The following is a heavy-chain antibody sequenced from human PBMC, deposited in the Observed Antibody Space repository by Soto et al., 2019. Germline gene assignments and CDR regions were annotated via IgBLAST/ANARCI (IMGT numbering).Heavy chain of an antibody. D-gene: IGHD3-10*01. CDR2: IYSGGST. V-gene: IGHV3-53*01. CDR3: ARDGLPQFGYYYYYYGMDV. CDR1: GFTVSSNY. J-gene: IGHJ6*02. Sequence: GGSLRLSCAASGFTVSSNYMSWVRQAPGKGLEWVSVIYSGGSTYYADSVKGRFTISRDNSKNTLYLQMNSLRAEDTAVYYCARDGLPQFGYYYYYYGMDVWGQGTTVTISS.